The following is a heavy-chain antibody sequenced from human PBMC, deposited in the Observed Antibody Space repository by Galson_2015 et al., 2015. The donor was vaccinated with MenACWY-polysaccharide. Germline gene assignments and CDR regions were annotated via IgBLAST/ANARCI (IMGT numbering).Heavy chain of an antibody. J-gene: IGHJ5*02. CDR3: AKDSTDFWSVAGRFDH. CDR2: ISSDGSNT. Sequence: SLRLSCAASGFTFSSYWMHWVRQVPGKGLVWVSRISSDGSNTYYADSVKGRFIISRDNTKNTLYLQMNSLRAEDTAVYYCAKDSTDFWSVAGRFDHWGQGTLVTVSS. V-gene: IGHV3-74*01. D-gene: IGHD3-3*01. CDR1: GFTFSSYW.